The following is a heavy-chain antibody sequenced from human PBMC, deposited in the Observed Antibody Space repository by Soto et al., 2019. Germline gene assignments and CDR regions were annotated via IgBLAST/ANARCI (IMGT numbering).Heavy chain of an antibody. CDR1: GFTFDNYA. V-gene: IGHV3-23*01. J-gene: IGHJ5*01. CDR2: IGGSGATT. D-gene: IGHD5-12*01. Sequence: EVQLLESGGGLVQPGGSLRLSCAAYGFTFDNYAMSWVRQAPGKGLEWVSGIGGSGATTYYAHSVKGRFTISRDNSKNTLYLQMNSLRAEDTAVYYCAKDRLSSPCTWFDSWGQGTLVTVSS. CDR3: AKDRLSSPCTWFDS.